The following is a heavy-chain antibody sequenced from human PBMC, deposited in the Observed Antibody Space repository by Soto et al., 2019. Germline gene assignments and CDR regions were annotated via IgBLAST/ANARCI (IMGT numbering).Heavy chain of an antibody. Sequence: QVQLVQSGAEVKKPGASVKVSCKASGYTFTSYDINWVRQAAGQGLEWMGWMNPNSGNTGYAQKFRGRVTMTRDTSISTAYMELSSLRSEDTAVYYCARDPAAIGYNWFDPWGQGTLVTVSS. CDR1: GYTFTSYD. V-gene: IGHV1-8*01. J-gene: IGHJ5*02. D-gene: IGHD2-2*01. CDR2: MNPNSGNT. CDR3: ARDPAAIGYNWFDP.